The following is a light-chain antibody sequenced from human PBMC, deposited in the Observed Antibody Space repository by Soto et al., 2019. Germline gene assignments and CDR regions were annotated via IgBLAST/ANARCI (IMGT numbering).Light chain of an antibody. Sequence: ETAMTQSPATLSVSPGDRATVSCRASQSVSSNLAWYQQRPGQAPSLLIYGASTRATGIPARVSGSGSDTEFTPPISSLQTEDFAVYYCLQYHYWPYPFGQGTKLEIK. J-gene: IGKJ2*01. CDR2: GAS. CDR1: QSVSSN. V-gene: IGKV3-15*01. CDR3: LQYHYWPYP.